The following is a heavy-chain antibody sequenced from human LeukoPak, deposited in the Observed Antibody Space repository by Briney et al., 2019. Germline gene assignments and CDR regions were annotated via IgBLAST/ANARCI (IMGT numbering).Heavy chain of an antibody. CDR2: INPSGGST. D-gene: IGHD5-24*01. Sequence: ASVKVSCKASGGTFSSYAISWVRQAPGQGLEWMGIINPSGGSTSYAQKFQGRVTMTRDTSTSTVYMELSSLRSEDTAVYYCAREMATTDYYYGMDVWGQGTTVTVSS. CDR1: GGTFSSYA. V-gene: IGHV1-46*01. J-gene: IGHJ6*02. CDR3: AREMATTDYYYGMDV.